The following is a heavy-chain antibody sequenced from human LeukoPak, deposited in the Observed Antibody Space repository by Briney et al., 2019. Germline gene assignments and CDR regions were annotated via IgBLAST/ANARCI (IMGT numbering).Heavy chain of an antibody. CDR3: ATGLRGEIWFDP. J-gene: IGHJ5*02. CDR2: FDPEDGET. V-gene: IGHV1-24*01. Sequence: ASVKVSCKVSGYTLTELSMHWVRQAPGKGLEWKGGFDPEDGETIYAQKFQGRVTMTEDTSTDTAYMELSSLRSEDTAVYYCATGLRGEIWFDPWGQGTLVPSRQ. D-gene: IGHD3-10*01. CDR1: GYTLTELS.